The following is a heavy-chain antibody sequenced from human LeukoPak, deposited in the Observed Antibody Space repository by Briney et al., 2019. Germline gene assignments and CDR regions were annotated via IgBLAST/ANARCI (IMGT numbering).Heavy chain of an antibody. V-gene: IGHV4-4*07. J-gene: IGHJ5*02. D-gene: IGHD4-17*01. Sequence: SETLSLTCTVSGGSINIYYWSWIRQPAGKGLEWIGRIYTSGSTSYNPSLKTRVTMSVDTSKNQFSLKLSSVTAADTAVYYCARGPLTMTRGFDPWGQGTLVTVS. CDR3: ARGPLTMTRGFDP. CDR2: IYTSGST. CDR1: GGSINIYY.